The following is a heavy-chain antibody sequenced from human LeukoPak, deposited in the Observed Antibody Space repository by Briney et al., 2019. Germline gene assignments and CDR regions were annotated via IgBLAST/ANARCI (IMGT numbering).Heavy chain of an antibody. Sequence: ASVKVSCKASGYTFTSYGISWVRQAPGQGLEWMGWISAYNGNTNYAQNLQGRVTMTTDTSTSTAYMDLRSLRSDDTAVYYCARERSGWFFSNWGQGTLVTVSS. J-gene: IGHJ4*02. D-gene: IGHD6-19*01. CDR2: ISAYNGNT. CDR1: GYTFTSYG. CDR3: ARERSGWFFSN. V-gene: IGHV1-18*04.